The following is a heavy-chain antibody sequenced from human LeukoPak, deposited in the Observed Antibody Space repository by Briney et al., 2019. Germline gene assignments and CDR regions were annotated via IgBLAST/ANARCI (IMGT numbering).Heavy chain of an antibody. J-gene: IGHJ4*02. Sequence: SETLSLTCTVSGSSISSSNYYWGWIRQAPGKGLEWIGSMYYSGNTDYNPSLKSRVTISVDTSKNQFSLKVNSVTAADTAVYYCARTLGWASSRYPFDGWGQGTLVTVSS. D-gene: IGHD3-16*02. CDR1: GSSISSSNYY. CDR3: ARTLGWASSRYPFDG. CDR2: MYYSGNT. V-gene: IGHV4-39*01.